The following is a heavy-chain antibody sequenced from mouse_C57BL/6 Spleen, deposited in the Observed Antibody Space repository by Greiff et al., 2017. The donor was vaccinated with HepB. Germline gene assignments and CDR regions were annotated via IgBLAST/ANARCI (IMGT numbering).Heavy chain of an antibody. CDR3: ARNRITTVEGTYFDY. CDR2: IDPNSGGT. V-gene: IGHV1-72*01. J-gene: IGHJ2*01. CDR1: GYTFTSYW. D-gene: IGHD1-1*01. Sequence: QVQLQQPGAELVKPGASVKLSCKASGYTFTSYWMHWVKQRPGRGLEWIGRIDPNSGGTKYNEKFKSKATLTVDKPSSTAYMQLSSLTSEASAVYYCARNRITTVEGTYFDYWGQGTTLTVSS.